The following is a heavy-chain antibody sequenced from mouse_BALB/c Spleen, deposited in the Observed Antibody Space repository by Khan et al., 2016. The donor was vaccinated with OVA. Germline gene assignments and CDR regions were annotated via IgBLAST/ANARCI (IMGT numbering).Heavy chain of an antibody. V-gene: IGHV1S136*01. CDR3: ARDYGRSFWFAH. CDR2: INPYNDGA. D-gene: IGHD1-1*01. CDR1: GYSFTNYI. Sequence: VQLQQSGPELVKPGASVKISCQASGYSFTNYIIHWVKQKPGQGLEWIGYINPYNDGAKYNEKFKGKATLTSDKSSSTAYMELSGLTFEDSAVYYCARDYGRSFWFAHWGQGTLFTVSA. J-gene: IGHJ3*01.